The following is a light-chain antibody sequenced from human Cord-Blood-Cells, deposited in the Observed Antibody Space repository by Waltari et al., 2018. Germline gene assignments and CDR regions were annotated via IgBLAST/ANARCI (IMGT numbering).Light chain of an antibody. CDR1: CSNIGSNY. V-gene: IGLV1-47*01. J-gene: IGLJ3*02. Sequence: QSVLTQPPSASGTPGQRVTLSCSGSCSNIGSNYVYWYQQLPGTAPKLLIYRNNQRPSGVPDRFSGSKSGTSASLAISGLRSEDEADYYCAAWDDSLSGVYGGGTKLTVL. CDR3: AAWDDSLSGV. CDR2: RNN.